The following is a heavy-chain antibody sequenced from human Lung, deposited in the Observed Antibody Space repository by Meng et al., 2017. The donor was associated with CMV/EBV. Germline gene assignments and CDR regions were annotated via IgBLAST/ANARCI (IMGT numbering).Heavy chain of an antibody. J-gene: IGHJ4*02. V-gene: IGHV3-13*01. Sequence: ESLKISCAASGFTSSNYDMHWVRQVTGKRLEWVSVSALTVDTHNLGSVKGRFTISRETAKNSLYLQMNSLRAGDTAVDHCAKGSSNYDILTDWGQGTLVTVSS. CDR3: AKGSSNYDILTD. D-gene: IGHD3-9*01. CDR2: SALTVDT. CDR1: GFTSSNYD.